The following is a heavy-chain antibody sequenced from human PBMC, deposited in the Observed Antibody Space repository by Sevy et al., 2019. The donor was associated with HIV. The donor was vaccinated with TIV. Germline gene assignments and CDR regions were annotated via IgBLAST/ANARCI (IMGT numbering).Heavy chain of an antibody. D-gene: IGHD3-10*01. CDR3: SSGSLATFYYAETDY. J-gene: IGHJ4*02. Sequence: GGSLRLSCKASGFVFGDYIVSWFRQAPGKGPEWVGFIRSKDYGGTTEYAASVKGRFTISRDDSTYIAYLQMNSLKIEDTAVYYCSSGSLATFYYAETDYWGQGTVVTVSS. CDR1: GFVFGDYI. CDR2: IRSKDYGGTT. V-gene: IGHV3-49*03.